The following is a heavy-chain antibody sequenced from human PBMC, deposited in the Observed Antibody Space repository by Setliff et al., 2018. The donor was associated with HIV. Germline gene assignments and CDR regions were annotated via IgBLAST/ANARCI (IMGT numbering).Heavy chain of an antibody. CDR3: TTEFPLSSPYYYDSSGYYY. V-gene: IGHV1-46*01. CDR1: GYTFTSYY. CDR2: INPSGGST. Sequence: ASVKVSCKASGYTFTSYYMHWVRQAPGQGLEWMGIINPSGGSTSYAQRFQGRVTITADESMTTAYMELSSLRSEDTAVYYCTTEFPLSSPYYYDSSGYYYWGQGTLVTVSS. D-gene: IGHD3-22*01. J-gene: IGHJ4*02.